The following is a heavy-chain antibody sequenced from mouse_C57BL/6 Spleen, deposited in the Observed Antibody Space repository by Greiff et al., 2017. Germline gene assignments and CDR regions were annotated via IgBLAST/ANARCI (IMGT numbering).Heavy chain of an antibody. J-gene: IGHJ4*01. Sequence: KLMESGGGLVKPGGSLKLSCAASGFTFSSYAMSWVRQTPEQWLEWVATISDGGSYTYYPDNVKGRFTISRDNAKNNLYLQMSHLKSEDTAMYYCARDPGRGAMDYWGQGTSVTVSS. V-gene: IGHV5-4*01. CDR2: ISDGGSYT. CDR3: ARDPGRGAMDY. CDR1: GFTFSSYA. D-gene: IGHD3-3*01.